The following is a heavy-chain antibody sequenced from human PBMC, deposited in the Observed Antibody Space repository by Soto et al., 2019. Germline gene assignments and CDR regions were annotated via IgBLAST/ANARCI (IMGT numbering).Heavy chain of an antibody. J-gene: IGHJ4*02. D-gene: IGHD5-12*01. CDR3: ARQPASRWLQRLDY. CDR2: IYYSGST. CDR1: GGSISSSSYY. Sequence: PSETLSLTCTVSGGSISSSSYYWGWIRQPPGKGLEWIGSIYYSGSTYYNPSLKSRVTISVDTSKNQFSLKLSSVTAADTAVYYCARQPASRWLQRLDYWGQGTLVTVSS. V-gene: IGHV4-39*01.